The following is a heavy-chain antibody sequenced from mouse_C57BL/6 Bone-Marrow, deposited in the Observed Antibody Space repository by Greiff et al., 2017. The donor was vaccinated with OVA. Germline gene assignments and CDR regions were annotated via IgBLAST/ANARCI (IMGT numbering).Heavy chain of an antibody. CDR3: TGYSNPYYAMDY. J-gene: IGHJ4*01. Sequence: QVQLKQSGAELVRPGASVTLSCKASGYTFTDYEMHWVKQTPVHGLEWIGAIDPETGGTAYNQKFKGKAILTADKSSSTAYMELRSLTSEDSAVYYCTGYSNPYYAMDYWGQGTSVTVSS. D-gene: IGHD2-5*01. CDR1: GYTFTDYE. V-gene: IGHV1-15*01. CDR2: IDPETGGT.